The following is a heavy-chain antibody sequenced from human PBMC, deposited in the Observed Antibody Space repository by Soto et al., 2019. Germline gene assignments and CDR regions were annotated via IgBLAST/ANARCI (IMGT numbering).Heavy chain of an antibody. J-gene: IGHJ6*02. Sequence: QVTLKESGPVLVKPTETLTLTCTVSGFSLSNARMGVSWIRQPPGKALEWLAHIFSNDEKSYSTSLKSRLTISKDTSKSQVVLTMTIMDPVDTATYYCAQIQRGYDSWSGYSLYYYYGMDVCGQGTTVTVSS. D-gene: IGHD3-3*01. CDR2: IFSNDEK. CDR1: GFSLSNARMG. CDR3: AQIQRGYDSWSGYSLYYYYGMDV. V-gene: IGHV2-26*01.